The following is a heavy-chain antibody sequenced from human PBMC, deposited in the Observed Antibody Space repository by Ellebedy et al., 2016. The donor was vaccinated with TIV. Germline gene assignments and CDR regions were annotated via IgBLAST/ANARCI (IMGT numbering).Heavy chain of an antibody. D-gene: IGHD3-10*01. Sequence: GESLKISCSASGFTFSSYAMHWVRQAPGKGLEYVSAISSNGGSTYYADSVKGRFTISRDNSKNTLYLQMSSLRAEDTAVYYCVKEYYGSGQYDAFDIWGQGTMVTVSS. CDR3: VKEYYGSGQYDAFDI. CDR1: GFTFSSYA. CDR2: ISSNGGST. J-gene: IGHJ3*02. V-gene: IGHV3-64D*06.